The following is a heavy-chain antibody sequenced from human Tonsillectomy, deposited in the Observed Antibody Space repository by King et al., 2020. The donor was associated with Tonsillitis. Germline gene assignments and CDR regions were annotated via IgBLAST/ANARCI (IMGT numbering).Heavy chain of an antibody. V-gene: IGHV4-61*03. D-gene: IGHD2-21*02. CDR2: LFFSGGT. Sequence: VQLQESGPGLVKPSETLSLTCSVSGGSVSSGNFCWSWIRQSPGRELEWIGCLFFSGGTNYNPSFKSRATISLDMPRNHFSLKLTSLTATDTAVYYCARIISDSDSFDIWGQGTMVTVSS. CDR1: GGSVSSGNFC. CDR3: ARIISDSDSFDI. J-gene: IGHJ3*02.